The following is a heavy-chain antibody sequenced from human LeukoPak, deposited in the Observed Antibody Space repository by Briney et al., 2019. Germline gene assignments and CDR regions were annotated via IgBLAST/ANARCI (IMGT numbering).Heavy chain of an antibody. CDR2: IKSDGSGT. Sequence: GGSLRLSCAASGFALSVSWMHWVRQAPGKGLVWVSVIKSDGSGTAYADSVKGRFTISRDNAKNTVYLQMNSLRDEDTAVYYCAKDYFGSLEYWGQGTLVTVAS. CDR3: AKDYFGSLEY. CDR1: GFALSVSW. J-gene: IGHJ4*02. V-gene: IGHV3-74*03. D-gene: IGHD2/OR15-2a*01.